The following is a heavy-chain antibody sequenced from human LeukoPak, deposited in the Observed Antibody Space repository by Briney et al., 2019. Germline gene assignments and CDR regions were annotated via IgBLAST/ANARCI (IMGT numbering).Heavy chain of an antibody. CDR3: ARVYYDFNWFDP. V-gene: IGHV4-59*01. CDR1: GGSISSYY. J-gene: IGHJ5*02. CDR2: IYYSGST. Sequence: PSETLSLTCTVSGGSISSYYWSWIRQPPGKGLEWIGYIYYSGSTNYNPSLKSRVTISVDTSKNQFSLKLSSVTAADTAVYYCARVYYDFNWFDPWGQGTLVTVSS. D-gene: IGHD3-3*01.